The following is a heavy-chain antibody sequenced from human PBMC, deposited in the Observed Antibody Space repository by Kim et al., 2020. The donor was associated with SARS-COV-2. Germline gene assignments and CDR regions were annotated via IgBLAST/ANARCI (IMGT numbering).Heavy chain of an antibody. Sequence: SETLSLTCAVYGGSFSGYYWSWIRQPPGKGLEWIGEINHSGSTNYNPSLKSRVTISVDTSKNQFSLKLSSVTAADTAVYYCARGVRLGELSLPDYWGQGTLVTVSS. J-gene: IGHJ4*02. D-gene: IGHD3-16*02. CDR1: GGSFSGYY. CDR2: INHSGST. CDR3: ARGVRLGELSLPDY. V-gene: IGHV4-34*01.